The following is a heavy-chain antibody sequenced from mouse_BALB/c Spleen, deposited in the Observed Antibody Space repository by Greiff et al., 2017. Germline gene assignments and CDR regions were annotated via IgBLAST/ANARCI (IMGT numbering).Heavy chain of an antibody. Sequence: EVQLVESGGDLVKPGGSLKLSCAASGFTFSSYGMSWVRQTPDKRLEWVATISSGGSYTYYPDSVKGRFTISRDNAKNTLYLQMSSLKSEDTAMYYCARDLLTGVYYFDYWGQGTTLTVSS. CDR3: ARDLLTGVYYFDY. V-gene: IGHV5-6*01. D-gene: IGHD4-1*01. CDR1: GFTFSSYG. CDR2: ISSGGSYT. J-gene: IGHJ2*01.